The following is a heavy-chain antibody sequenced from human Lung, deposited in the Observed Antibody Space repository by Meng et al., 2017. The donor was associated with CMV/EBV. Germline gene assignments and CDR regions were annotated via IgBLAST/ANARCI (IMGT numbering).Heavy chain of an antibody. D-gene: IGHD1-26*01. CDR3: VRGVAESLGWEMGY. Sequence: EVQLVESGGGLVQPGGSLRVSCAVSGFTLRRYWMHLVRQAPGKGLEWVSRIDSDGRDITYADSVRGRFTISRDDAKNTLYLQMNSLRVEDTAVYYCVRGVAESLGWEMGYWGQGTLVTVSS. CDR2: IDSDGRDI. CDR1: GFTLRRYW. J-gene: IGHJ4*02. V-gene: IGHV3-74*03.